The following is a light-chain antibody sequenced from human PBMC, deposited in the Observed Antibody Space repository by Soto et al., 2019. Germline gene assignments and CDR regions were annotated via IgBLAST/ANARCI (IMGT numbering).Light chain of an antibody. CDR2: AAS. V-gene: IGKV1-39*01. Sequence: IQMTQSPSSLSASVRDRVTITCRASQSIRSHLNWYQERPGKAPKLLIYAASSLQSGVPSRFSGTGSGTDFTLTISSLQPEDFATYYCQQSYNPPYTFGQGTKLEIK. J-gene: IGKJ2*01. CDR1: QSIRSH. CDR3: QQSYNPPYT.